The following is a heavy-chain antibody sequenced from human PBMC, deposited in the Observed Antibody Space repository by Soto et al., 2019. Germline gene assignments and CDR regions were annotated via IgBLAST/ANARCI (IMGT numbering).Heavy chain of an antibody. CDR3: ARGSSNWAYYFDF. Sequence: GGSLRLSCAASGFTLSTYAMSWIRQTPEKGLEWVSAISGSAVTTYYADSVRGRFTISRDNAKNSLYLQMNSLRDDDTAVYYCARGSSNWAYYFDFWGQGSLVTVSS. CDR2: ISGSAVTT. J-gene: IGHJ4*02. V-gene: IGHV3-23*01. D-gene: IGHD6-13*01. CDR1: GFTLSTYA.